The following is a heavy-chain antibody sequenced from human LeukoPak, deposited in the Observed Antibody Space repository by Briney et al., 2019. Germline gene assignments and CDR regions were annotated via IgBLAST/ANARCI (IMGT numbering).Heavy chain of an antibody. D-gene: IGHD4-23*01. CDR3: ARSPIYGGYFDY. J-gene: IGHJ4*02. V-gene: IGHV4-59*01. CDR1: GGSISSYY. CDR2: IYYSGST. Sequence: SETLSLTCTVSGGSISSYYWSWIRQPPGKGLEWIGYIYYSGSTNYNPSLKSRVTISVDTSKNQFSLKLSSVTAADTAAYYCARSPIYGGYFDYWGQGTLVTVSS.